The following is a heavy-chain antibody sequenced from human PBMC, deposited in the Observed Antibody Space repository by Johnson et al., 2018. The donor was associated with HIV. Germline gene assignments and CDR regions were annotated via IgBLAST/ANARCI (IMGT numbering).Heavy chain of an antibody. CDR1: GFMVSSHY. CDR3: AKDIASGYTNGGTLDI. Sequence: VQLVESGGGLIQPGGSLRLSCAASGFMVSSHYMSLVRQAPGKGLEWVSVMYSGGNTHYGDSVKGRFTISRDNSKTSLYLQMNSLRPEDTGLYYCAKDIASGYTNGGTLDIWGQGTMVTVSS. J-gene: IGHJ3*02. V-gene: IGHV3-53*01. D-gene: IGHD6-19*01. CDR2: MYSGGNT.